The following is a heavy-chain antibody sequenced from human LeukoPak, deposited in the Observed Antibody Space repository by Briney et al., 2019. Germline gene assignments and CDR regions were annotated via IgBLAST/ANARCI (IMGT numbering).Heavy chain of an antibody. J-gene: IGHJ6*03. D-gene: IGHD3-10*01. CDR1: GGSFSGYY. CDR3: AERVGRWFGERAYYYNYMDL. CDR2: IKHSGST. V-gene: IGHV4-34*01. Sequence: PSETLSLTCAVCGGSFSGYYWSWIRQTPGKGREWVGEIKHSGSTKYNPSLKGRVTISVDTSKNQLSLKLRCVTAGDSGVYCGAERVGRWFGERAYYYNYMDLWRKGTTVTISS.